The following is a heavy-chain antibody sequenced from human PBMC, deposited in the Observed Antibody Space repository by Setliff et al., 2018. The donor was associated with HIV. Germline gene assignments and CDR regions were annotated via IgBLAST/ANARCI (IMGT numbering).Heavy chain of an antibody. V-gene: IGHV5-51*01. CDR2: VYPPDSET. CDR3: VRHITNPRWAYFDY. D-gene: IGHD1-20*01. CDR1: GYSFVSYW. J-gene: IGHJ4*02. Sequence: PGESPKISCQGFGYSFVSYWIGWVRHRPGKGLEWMAIVYPPDSETVYSPSFQGQVTISVDNSISTTFLQWSSLRASDTAIYFCVRHITNPRWAYFDYWGQGTPVTVSS.